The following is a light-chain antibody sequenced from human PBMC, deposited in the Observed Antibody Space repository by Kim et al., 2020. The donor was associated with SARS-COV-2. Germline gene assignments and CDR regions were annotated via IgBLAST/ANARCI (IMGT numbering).Light chain of an antibody. CDR1: QSVSSSY. Sequence: EIVLTQSPGTLSLSPGERATLSCRASQSVSSSYLAWYQQKPGQAPRLLIYGASNGATGIPDRFSGSGSGTDFTLTISRVEPEDFAVYFCQQYEISPYTFGQGTKLEI. CDR2: GAS. CDR3: QQYEISPYT. V-gene: IGKV3-20*01. J-gene: IGKJ2*01.